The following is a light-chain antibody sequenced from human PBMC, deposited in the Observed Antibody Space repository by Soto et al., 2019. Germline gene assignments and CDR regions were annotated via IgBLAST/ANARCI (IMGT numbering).Light chain of an antibody. J-gene: IGKJ1*01. CDR3: QRYDSLRT. V-gene: IGKV1-5*03. CDR1: QSISSW. CDR2: KAS. Sequence: DIQMTQSPSTLSASVGDRVTITCRASQSISSWLAWYQQKPGKAPKLLIYKASSLESGVPSRFSGSGSGTGFTLTITRLEPEDFAMYYCQRYDSLRTFGQGTKVDI.